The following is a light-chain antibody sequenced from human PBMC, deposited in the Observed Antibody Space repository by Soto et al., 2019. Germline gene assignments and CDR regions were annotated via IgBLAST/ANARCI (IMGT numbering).Light chain of an antibody. CDR1: SNDVGNYNY. V-gene: IGLV2-8*01. Sequence: QSVLTQPPSASGSPGQSVTISCTGTSNDVGNYNYVSWYQQHPGKAPKVLISEVSKRPSGVPDRFSGSKSGNMASLTVSGLQAEDEADYYCSSYSGTNNLLIFGGGIQLTVL. CDR2: EVS. CDR3: SSYSGTNNLLI. J-gene: IGLJ2*01.